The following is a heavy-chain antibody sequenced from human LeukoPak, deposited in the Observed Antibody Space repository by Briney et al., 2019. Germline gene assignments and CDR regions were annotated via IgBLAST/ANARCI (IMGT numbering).Heavy chain of an antibody. Sequence: GGSLRLSCAASGFTFSSYSMNWVRQAPGKGLEWVSSITRSNYIYYADSVKGRFTISRDNAKNSLYLQMNSLRAEDTAVYYCARARSTIFRVVNIFDYWGQGTLVTVSS. J-gene: IGHJ4*02. V-gene: IGHV3-21*06. CDR1: GFTFSSYS. D-gene: IGHD3-3*01. CDR3: ARARSTIFRVVNIFDY. CDR2: ITRSNYI.